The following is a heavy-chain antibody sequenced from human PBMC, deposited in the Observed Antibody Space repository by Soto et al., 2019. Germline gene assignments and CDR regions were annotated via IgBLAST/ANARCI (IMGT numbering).Heavy chain of an antibody. CDR1: GFTFEDYI. J-gene: IGHJ1*01. CDR2: INWNGVTM. D-gene: IGHD5-12*01. Sequence: GGSLRLSCVASGFTFEDYIMFWVRQAPGEGPEWVSSINWNGVTMYYSDSVRGRFTISRDNAKKSLYLQMNSLRPEDTAFYYCANSVDGYNYEYFHHWGQRTLVTVSS. V-gene: IGHV3-9*01. CDR3: ANSVDGYNYEYFHH.